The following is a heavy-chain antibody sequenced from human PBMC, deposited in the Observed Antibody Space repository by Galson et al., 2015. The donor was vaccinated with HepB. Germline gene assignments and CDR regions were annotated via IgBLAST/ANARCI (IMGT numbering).Heavy chain of an antibody. CDR2: ISYDGSNK. V-gene: IGHV3-30*18. CDR3: AKDSRPREVTTYGCHFGL. CDR1: GFTFSNYV. J-gene: IGHJ2*01. D-gene: IGHD4-17*01. Sequence: SLRLSCADSGFTFSNYVLHGVRQAPGTGLEWVAVISYDGSNKNYADSVKGRFTISRDNSRNTLYLQMNGLRAEDTALYYCAKDSRPREVTTYGCHFGLWGRGTLVTVSS.